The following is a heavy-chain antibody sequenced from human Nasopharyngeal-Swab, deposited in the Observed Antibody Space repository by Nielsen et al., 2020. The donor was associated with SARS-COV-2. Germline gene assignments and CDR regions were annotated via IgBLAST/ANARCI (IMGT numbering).Heavy chain of an antibody. D-gene: IGHD3-3*01. CDR3: ARDKGLRFLEWLPLKGFTGWFDP. V-gene: IGHV1-69*06. J-gene: IGHJ5*02. Sequence: SVKVSCKASGGTFSSYAISWERQAPVHGLECMGWIIPIFGTANYAQKFQGRVTITADKSTSTAYMELSSLRSEYTAVYYCARDKGLRFLEWLPLKGFTGWFDPWGQGTLVTVSS. CDR1: GGTFSSYA. CDR2: IIPIFGTA.